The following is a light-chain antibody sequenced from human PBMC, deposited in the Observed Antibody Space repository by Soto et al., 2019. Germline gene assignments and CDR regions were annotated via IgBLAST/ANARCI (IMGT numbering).Light chain of an antibody. CDR3: LQYNNWWT. Sequence: EIVMTQSPATLSVSPGERATLSCRASQSIGNRLAWYQQKPGQAPRLLIYGASARATGIPARFSGSGSGTEFTLTISSLQSEDFAVYYCLQYNNWWTFGQGTKVDIK. J-gene: IGKJ1*01. CDR2: GAS. CDR1: QSIGNR. V-gene: IGKV3-15*01.